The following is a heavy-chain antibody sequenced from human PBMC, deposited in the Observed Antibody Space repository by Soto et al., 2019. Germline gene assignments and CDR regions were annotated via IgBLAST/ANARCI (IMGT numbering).Heavy chain of an antibody. CDR1: GFTFSSYG. J-gene: IGHJ4*02. CDR2: IWYDGSNK. CDR3: ARDAVEMATITTYYFDY. Sequence: GGSLRLSCAASGFTFSSYGMHWVRQAPGKGLEWVAVIWYDGSNKYYADSVKGRFTISRDNSKNTLYLQMNSLRAEDTAVYYCARDAVEMATITTYYFDYWGQGTLVTVSS. D-gene: IGHD5-12*01. V-gene: IGHV3-33*01.